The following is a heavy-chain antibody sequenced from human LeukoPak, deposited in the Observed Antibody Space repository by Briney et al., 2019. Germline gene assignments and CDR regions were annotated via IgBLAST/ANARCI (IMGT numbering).Heavy chain of an antibody. CDR1: GGPYSGYY. J-gene: IGHJ4*02. Sequence: PSEPLSLTCAVYGGPYSGYYWRWIRQPPGKGLEWIGEINHSGSTNYNPALKSRVTISVDTSKNQFSLKLSSVTAADTAVYYCAGVYCSGGSCYQDYWGQGTLVTVSS. CDR3: AGVYCSGGSCYQDY. CDR2: INHSGST. D-gene: IGHD2-15*01. V-gene: IGHV4-34*01.